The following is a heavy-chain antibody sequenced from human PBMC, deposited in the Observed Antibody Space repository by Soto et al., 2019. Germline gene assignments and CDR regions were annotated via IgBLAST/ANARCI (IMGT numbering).Heavy chain of an antibody. D-gene: IGHD4-17*01. V-gene: IGHV1-18*01. CDR1: GYTFINFG. Sequence: QGHLVQSGAEVKKPGASVKVSCKASGYTFINFGITWLRQAPGQGLEWMGWISANSGNTNYAEKFQDRVTMTTDTSTTTAYMELRSLRADDTAVYYCARRPPFSYGDFVTYYFDYWGQGTLVTVSS. CDR2: ISANSGNT. J-gene: IGHJ4*02. CDR3: ARRPPFSYGDFVTYYFDY.